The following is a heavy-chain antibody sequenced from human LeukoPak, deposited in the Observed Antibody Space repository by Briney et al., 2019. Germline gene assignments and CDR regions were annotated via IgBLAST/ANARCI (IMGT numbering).Heavy chain of an antibody. J-gene: IGHJ3*02. CDR3: TTSGNPSLIDI. D-gene: IGHD1-26*01. Sequence: TTGGSLRLSCAASGFSFNNAWMNWVRQAPGKGLEWVGRIKSKPDRGATDYAAPVKGRFAISRDGSKNTLYLQMNSLKIEDTAVYYCTTSGNPSLIDIWGQGTMVTVSS. CDR1: GFSFNNAW. CDR2: IKSKPDRGAT. V-gene: IGHV3-15*07.